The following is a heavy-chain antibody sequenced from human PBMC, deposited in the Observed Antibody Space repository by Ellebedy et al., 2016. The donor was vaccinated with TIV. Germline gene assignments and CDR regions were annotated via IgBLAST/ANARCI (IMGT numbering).Heavy chain of an antibody. CDR3: ARGGSPGRVRGGTVYYYYGMDV. CDR2: IYHSGST. CDR1: GGSISSGGYY. Sequence: SETLSLXXTVSGGSISSGGYYWSWIRQPPGKGLEWIGYIYHSGSTYYNPSLKSRVTISVDRSKNQFSLKLSSVTAADTAVYYCARGGSPGRVRGGTVYYYYGMDVWGQGTTVTVSS. V-gene: IGHV4-30-2*01. D-gene: IGHD3-10*02. J-gene: IGHJ6*02.